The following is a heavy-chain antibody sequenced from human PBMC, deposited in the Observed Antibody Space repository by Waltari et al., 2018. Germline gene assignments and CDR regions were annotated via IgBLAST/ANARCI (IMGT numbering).Heavy chain of an antibody. Sequence: SLTCTVSGASVSSRIHYWGWIRQSPGKGLEWIGSITHSGSSYYNPSLRSRVTLLVDTSKNQFSLRVNSVTAADMALYYCARHMTTVTTSSFDYWGQGALVTVSS. CDR2: ITHSGSS. V-gene: IGHV4-39*07. J-gene: IGHJ4*02. D-gene: IGHD4-17*01. CDR3: ARHMTTVTTSSFDY. CDR1: GASVSSRIHY.